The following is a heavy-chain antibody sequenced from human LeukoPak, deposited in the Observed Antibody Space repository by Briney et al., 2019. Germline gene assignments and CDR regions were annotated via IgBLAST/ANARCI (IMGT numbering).Heavy chain of an antibody. J-gene: IGHJ4*02. CDR3: ARLRRGAPRYFDY. CDR1: GGSISSYY. D-gene: IGHD1-26*01. Sequence: SETLSLTCTVSGGSISSYYWSWIRQPPGKGLEWIGYIYYSGSTNYNPSLKSRVTISVDTSKNQFSLKLSSVTAADTAVYYCARLRRGAPRYFDYWGQGTLVTVSS. CDR2: IYYSGST. V-gene: IGHV4-59*01.